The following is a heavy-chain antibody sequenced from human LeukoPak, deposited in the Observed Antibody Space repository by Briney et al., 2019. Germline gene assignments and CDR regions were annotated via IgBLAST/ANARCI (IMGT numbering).Heavy chain of an antibody. Sequence: GASVKVSCKASGYTFTSYGISWVRQASGQGLEWMGWISAYNGNTNYAQKLQGRVTMTTDTSTSTAYMELRSLRSDDTAVYYCARYGYRTMVRGVRTTYYYYGMDVWGQGTTVTVSS. V-gene: IGHV1-18*01. J-gene: IGHJ6*02. CDR1: GYTFTSYG. D-gene: IGHD3-10*01. CDR3: ARYGYRTMVRGVRTTYYYYGMDV. CDR2: ISAYNGNT.